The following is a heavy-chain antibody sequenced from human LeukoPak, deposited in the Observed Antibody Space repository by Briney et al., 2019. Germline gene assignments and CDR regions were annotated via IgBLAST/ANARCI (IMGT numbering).Heavy chain of an antibody. CDR3: ARDFPGIGVAGTRPLDY. J-gene: IGHJ4*02. V-gene: IGHV3-53*01. CDR1: GFTVTSNY. Sequence: GVSLRLSCAASGFTVTSNYMTWVRQAPGKGLEWDSVIYSGGSTYYADSVKGRFTISRDNSKNTLYLQMNSLRVEDTAVYYCARDFPGIGVAGTRPLDYWGQGTLVTVSS. D-gene: IGHD6-19*01. CDR2: IYSGGST.